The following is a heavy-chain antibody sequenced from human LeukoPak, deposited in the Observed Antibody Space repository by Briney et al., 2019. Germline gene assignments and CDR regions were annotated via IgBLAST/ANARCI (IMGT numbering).Heavy chain of an antibody. CDR3: ARGGSDYDYVWGSGAFDI. CDR2: IYYSGNA. V-gene: IGHV4-59*08. CDR1: GGSISSQY. J-gene: IGHJ3*02. D-gene: IGHD3-16*01. Sequence: SETLSLTCTVSGGSISSQYWSWVRQPPGKGLEWIGYIYYSGNANYNPSLKSRVTISVDTSKNQFSLKMTSVTAADTAVYYCARGGSDYDYVWGSGAFDIWGQGTMVTVSS.